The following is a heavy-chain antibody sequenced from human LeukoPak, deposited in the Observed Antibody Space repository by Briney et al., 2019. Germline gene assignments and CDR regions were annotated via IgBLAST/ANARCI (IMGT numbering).Heavy chain of an antibody. Sequence: PGGSLRLSCAASGFTFSSYWMHWVRQAPGKGLVWVSRINSDGSSTSYADSVKGRFTISRGNAKNTLYLQMNSLRAEDTAVYYCARDAEGSSIDYWGQGTLVTVSS. CDR1: GFTFSSYW. CDR2: INSDGSST. V-gene: IGHV3-74*01. J-gene: IGHJ4*02. D-gene: IGHD6-13*01. CDR3: ARDAEGSSIDY.